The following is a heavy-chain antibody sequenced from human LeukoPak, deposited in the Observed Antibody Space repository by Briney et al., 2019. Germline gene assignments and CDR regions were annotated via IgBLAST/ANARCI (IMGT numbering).Heavy chain of an antibody. Sequence: GGSLRLSCAASGFTFSSYAMTWVRQAPGKGLEWVSAISPSGDNTYHADSMKGRFTISRDNSKNPLYLQMNSLRAEETALYFCARSGGMDVWGQGTTVTVSS. CDR1: GFTFSSYA. CDR3: ARSGGMDV. CDR2: ISPSGDNT. D-gene: IGHD3-10*01. V-gene: IGHV3-23*01. J-gene: IGHJ6*02.